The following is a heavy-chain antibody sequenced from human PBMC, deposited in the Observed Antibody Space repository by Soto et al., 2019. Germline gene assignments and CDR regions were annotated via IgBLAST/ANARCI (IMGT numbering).Heavy chain of an antibody. J-gene: IGHJ6*02. Sequence: EVQLVESGGGLVKPGGSLRLSCAASGFTFSNAWMNWVRQAPGKGLEWVGRIKRKTDSGTTDYAAPVKGRFTISRDDSKNTLYLQMNSLKTEDTAVYYCTTDWAAMDTKLGSATYYYGMDVWGQGTTVTVSS. CDR1: GFTFSNAW. D-gene: IGHD5-18*01. V-gene: IGHV3-15*07. CDR2: IKRKTDSGTT. CDR3: TTDWAAMDTKLGSATYYYGMDV.